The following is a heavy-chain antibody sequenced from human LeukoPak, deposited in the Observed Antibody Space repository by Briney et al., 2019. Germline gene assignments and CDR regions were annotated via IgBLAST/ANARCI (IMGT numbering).Heavy chain of an antibody. J-gene: IGHJ4*02. D-gene: IGHD3-10*01. V-gene: IGHV1-18*01. CDR2: ISAYNGNT. CDR3: ATASGSGSYPRTYYFDY. CDR1: GYTFTSYG. Sequence: ASVKVSCKASGYTFTSYGISWVRQAPGQGLEWMGWISAYNGNTIYAQKFQGRVTMTEDTSTDTAYMELGSLRSEDTAVYYCATASGSGSYPRTYYFDYWGQGTLVTVSS.